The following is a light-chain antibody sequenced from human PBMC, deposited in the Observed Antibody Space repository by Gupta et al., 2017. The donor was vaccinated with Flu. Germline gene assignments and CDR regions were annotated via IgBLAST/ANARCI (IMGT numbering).Light chain of an antibody. CDR3: QSYDTSRSGSV. V-gene: IGLV1-40*01. Sequence: TEISSDDGGSNYVVGYSQHPPTAPKLLIYDNNNRPAAVPDRFSGSKSGSSASLPITGLQAEDEADYYCQSYDTSRSGSVFGGGTKLTVL. CDR2: DNN. CDR1: SSDDGGSNY. J-gene: IGLJ3*02.